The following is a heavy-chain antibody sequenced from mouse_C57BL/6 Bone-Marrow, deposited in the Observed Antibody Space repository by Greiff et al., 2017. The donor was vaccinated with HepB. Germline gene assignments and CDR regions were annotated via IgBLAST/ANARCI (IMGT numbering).Heavy chain of an antibody. CDR1: GYAFSSSW. D-gene: IGHD1-1*01. V-gene: IGHV1-82*01. CDR3: ARRGLLLRSYGAMDY. CDR2: IYPGDGDT. J-gene: IGHJ4*01. Sequence: QVQLQQSGPELVKPGASVKISCKASGYAFSSSWMNWVKQRPGKGLEWIGRIYPGDGDTNYNGKFKGKATLTADKSSSTAYMQLSSLTSEDSAVYFCARRGLLLRSYGAMDYWGQGTSVTVSS.